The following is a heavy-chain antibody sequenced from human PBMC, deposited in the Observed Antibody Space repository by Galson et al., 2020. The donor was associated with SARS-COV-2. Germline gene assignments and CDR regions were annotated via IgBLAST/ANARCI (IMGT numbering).Heavy chain of an antibody. D-gene: IGHD2-2*01. Sequence: GGSLRLSCSASGFIFSDYAMHWVRQAPGKRLEYVSAISRNGRTSFYADSVNGRFTKSRDNSKNMFYRQMTALRLEDTAFYYCLAYSSTRQNHWGQGTLVTVSS. CDR2: ISRNGRTS. V-gene: IGHV3-64D*06. J-gene: IGHJ5*02. CDR1: GFIFSDYA. CDR3: LAYSSTRQNH.